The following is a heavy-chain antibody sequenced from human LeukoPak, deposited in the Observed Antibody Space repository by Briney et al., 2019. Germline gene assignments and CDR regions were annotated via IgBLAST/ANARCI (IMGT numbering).Heavy chain of an antibody. V-gene: IGHV3-7*03. CDR3: ARDIAAAGTEGWFDP. CDR1: GFTFCSYW. D-gene: IGHD6-13*01. CDR2: VKQDGREK. J-gene: IGHJ5*02. Sequence: GGSLRLSCVVSGFTFCSYWMSWVRQAPGKGLELVASVKQDGREKYYVDSVKGRFTISRDNAKNLLYLQMNSLRAEDTAVYYCARDIAAAGTEGWFDPWGQGTLVTVSS.